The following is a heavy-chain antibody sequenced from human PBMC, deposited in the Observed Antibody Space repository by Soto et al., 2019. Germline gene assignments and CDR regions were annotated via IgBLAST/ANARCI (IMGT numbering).Heavy chain of an antibody. J-gene: IGHJ5*02. CDR3: AIDPPRSYYDFWSGKDDWFDP. V-gene: IGHV3-23*01. D-gene: IGHD3-3*01. Sequence: GGSLRLSCAASGFTFSRYAMSWVRQAPGKGLEWVSAISGSGGGTYYGYTVKGRFTISRDTSKNTLYLQMNSLRAEDMAVYYCAIDPPRSYYDFWSGKDDWFDPWGQGTLVTVSS. CDR1: GFTFSRYA. CDR2: ISGSGGGT.